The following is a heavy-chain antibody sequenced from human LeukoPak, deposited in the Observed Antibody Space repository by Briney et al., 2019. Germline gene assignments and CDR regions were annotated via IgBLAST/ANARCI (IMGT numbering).Heavy chain of an antibody. D-gene: IGHD6-6*01. CDR2: ISGSGGST. Sequence: GGSLRLSCAASGFTFSSYAMSWVRQAPGKGLEWVSAISGSGGSTYYADSVKGRFTISRDNSKNTLYLQMNSLRAEDTAVYYCAKDVDSSSSFYYYYMDVWGKGTTVTVSS. CDR3: AKDVDSSSSFYYYYMDV. CDR1: GFTFSSYA. J-gene: IGHJ6*03. V-gene: IGHV3-23*01.